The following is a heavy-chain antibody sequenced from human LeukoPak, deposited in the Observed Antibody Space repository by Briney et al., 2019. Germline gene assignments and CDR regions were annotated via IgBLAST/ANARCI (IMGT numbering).Heavy chain of an antibody. CDR1: GGSISSYY. CDR3: AREAVVVTRFDY. J-gene: IGHJ4*02. Sequence: PSETLSLTCTVSGGSISSYYWSWIRQPPGKGLEWIGYIYYSGSTNYNPSLKSRVTISVDTSKNQFSLKLSSVTAADTAVYYCAREAVVVTRFDYWGQGTLVTVSS. D-gene: IGHD4-23*01. CDR2: IYYSGST. V-gene: IGHV4-59*12.